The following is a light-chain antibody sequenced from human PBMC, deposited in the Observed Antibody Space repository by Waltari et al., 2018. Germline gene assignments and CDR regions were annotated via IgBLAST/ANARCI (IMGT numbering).Light chain of an antibody. Sequence: QSALTQPASVSGSPGQSIPISCPGSSSDVGGYKFVSWYQQNPGKAPQLMIYGGSQRPSGVSNRLSGSKSGNTASLTISGLRAEDEADYYCCSYAGSSPHVIFGGGTKLTVL. CDR3: CSYAGSSPHVI. V-gene: IGLV2-23*01. CDR1: SSDVGGYKF. CDR2: GGS. J-gene: IGLJ2*01.